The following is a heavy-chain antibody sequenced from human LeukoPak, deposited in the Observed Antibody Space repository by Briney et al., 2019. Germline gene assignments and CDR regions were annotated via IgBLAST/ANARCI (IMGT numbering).Heavy chain of an antibody. Sequence: GGSLRLSCAASGFTFNNYWMHWVRQVPGKGLVWVSRIYSDGGSPNYADSVKGRFTISRDNAKNTLYLQMNSLRAEDTAVYYCARVLVGAQRGLDYWGQGTLVTVSS. V-gene: IGHV3-74*01. J-gene: IGHJ4*02. D-gene: IGHD1-26*01. CDR2: IYSDGGSP. CDR1: GFTFNNYW. CDR3: ARVLVGAQRGLDY.